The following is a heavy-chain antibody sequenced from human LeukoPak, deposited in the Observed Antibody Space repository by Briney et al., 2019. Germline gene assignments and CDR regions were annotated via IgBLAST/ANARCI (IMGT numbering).Heavy chain of an antibody. Sequence: GASVKVSCKASGYTFTTYYMHWVRQAPGQGLEWMGRIIPILGIANYAQKFQGRVTITADKSTSTAYMELSSLRSEDTAVYYCARGVPGYCSSTSCLSYGMDVWGQGTTVTVSS. V-gene: IGHV1-69*04. CDR1: GYTFTTYY. CDR2: IIPILGIA. D-gene: IGHD2-2*01. J-gene: IGHJ6*02. CDR3: ARGVPGYCSSTSCLSYGMDV.